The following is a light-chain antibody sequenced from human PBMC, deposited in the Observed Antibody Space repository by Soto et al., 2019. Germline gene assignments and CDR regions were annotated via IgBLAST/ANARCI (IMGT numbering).Light chain of an antibody. CDR3: QQYNNWPPIT. CDR1: QSVSSN. V-gene: IGKV3-15*01. J-gene: IGKJ5*01. Sequence: EKVLTHPPPPLPLSQCERATLSCRASQSVSSNLAWYQQKPGQAPRLLIYGASTRATGIPARFSGSGSGTEFTLTISSLQSEDFAVYYCQQYNNWPPITFGQGTRLEIK. CDR2: GAS.